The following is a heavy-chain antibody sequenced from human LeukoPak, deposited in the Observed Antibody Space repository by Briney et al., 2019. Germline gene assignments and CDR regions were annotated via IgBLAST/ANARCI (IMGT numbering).Heavy chain of an antibody. CDR3: ARGRWFGGGFDY. Sequence: PSETLSLTCAVYGGSFSGYYWSWIRQPPGKGLEWIGEINHSGSTNYNPSLKSRVTISVDMSKNQFSLKLSSVTAAYTAVYYCARGRWFGGGFDYWGQGTLVTVSS. CDR2: INHSGST. D-gene: IGHD3-10*01. CDR1: GGSFSGYY. V-gene: IGHV4-34*01. J-gene: IGHJ4*02.